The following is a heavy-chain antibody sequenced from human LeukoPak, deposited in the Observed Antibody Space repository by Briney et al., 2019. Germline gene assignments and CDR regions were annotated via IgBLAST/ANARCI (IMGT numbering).Heavy chain of an antibody. V-gene: IGHV3-23*01. CDR1: GFVFSNFA. CDR2: ISGSGSGT. CDR3: AKEKAGFGELIALGLDV. Sequence: GGSLSLSCEASGFVFSNFALTWVRQGPGKGLEWVSSISGSGSGTYYTDSVKGRFTISRDNSKNTMYLQLNSLRAEDTAVYYCAKEKAGFGELIALGLDVWGQGTTVIVS. J-gene: IGHJ6*02. D-gene: IGHD3-10*01.